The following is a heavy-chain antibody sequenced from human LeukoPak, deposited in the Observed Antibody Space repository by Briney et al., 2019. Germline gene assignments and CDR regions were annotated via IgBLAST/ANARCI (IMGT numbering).Heavy chain of an antibody. CDR1: GYTFTGYY. D-gene: IGHD3-22*01. Sequence: GASVKVSCKASGYTFTGYYMHWVRQAPGQGLEWMGWINPNSGGTNYAQKFQGGVTMTRDTSISTAYMELSRLRSDDTAVYYCARSGAYYYDSSGYYADYWGQGTLVTVSS. CDR3: ARSGAYYYDSSGYYADY. V-gene: IGHV1-2*02. CDR2: INPNSGGT. J-gene: IGHJ4*02.